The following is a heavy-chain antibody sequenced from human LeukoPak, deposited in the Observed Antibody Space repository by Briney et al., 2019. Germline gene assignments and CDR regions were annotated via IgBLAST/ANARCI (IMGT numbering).Heavy chain of an antibody. CDR3: ARHSSYCSATSCFPKE. V-gene: IGHV5-51*01. CDR2: IYPGDSDT. D-gene: IGHD2-15*01. CDR1: VFSFTNYW. J-gene: IGHJ4*02. Sequence: GESLKISCKASVFSFTNYWIAWVRQTPGQGLEWMGSIYPGDSDTRYNPSFQGQVTISADKSIKTAYLQWSSLKASDTAMYYCARHSSYCSATSCFPKEWGQGTLVTVSS.